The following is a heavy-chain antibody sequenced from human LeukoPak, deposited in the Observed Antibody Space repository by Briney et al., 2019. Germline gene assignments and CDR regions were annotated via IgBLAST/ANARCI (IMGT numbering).Heavy chain of an antibody. J-gene: IGHJ4*02. CDR3: ARDLDSSGYYYVGY. CDR2: ISSSGRTI. D-gene: IGHD3-22*01. V-gene: IGHV3-11*04. CDR1: GFTFSDYY. Sequence: GGSLRLSCAASGFTFSDYYMSWIRQAPGKGLEWVSYISSSGRTIYYADSVNGRFTISRDNAKNSLYLQMNSLRAEDTAVYYCARDLDSSGYYYVGYWGQGTLVTASS.